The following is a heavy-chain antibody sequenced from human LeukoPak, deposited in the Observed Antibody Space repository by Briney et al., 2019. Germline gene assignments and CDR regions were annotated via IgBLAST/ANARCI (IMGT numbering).Heavy chain of an antibody. CDR3: ARDKDPEAGDYCYGMGV. D-gene: IGHD3-10*01. CDR2: IIPIFGTA. CDR1: GGTFSSYA. V-gene: IGHV1-69*01. J-gene: IGHJ6*04. Sequence: SVKVSCKASGGTFSSYAISWVRQAPGQGLEWMGGIIPIFGTANYAQKFQGRVTITADESTSTAYMELSSLRSEDTAVYYCARDKDPEAGDYCYGMGVWGKGTTVTVSS.